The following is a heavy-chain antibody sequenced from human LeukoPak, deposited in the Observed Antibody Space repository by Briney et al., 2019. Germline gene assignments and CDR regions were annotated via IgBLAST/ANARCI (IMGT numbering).Heavy chain of an antibody. D-gene: IGHD3-22*01. CDR3: AKRGYDSSGYQSDY. V-gene: IGHV3-23*01. J-gene: IGHJ4*02. CDR2: ISGSGGST. Sequence: GGSLRVSCAAPGFTFSSYAMSWVRQAPGNGLEWVSAISGSGGSTYYADSVKGRFTISRDNSKNTLYLQMNSLRAEDTVVYYCAKRGYDSSGYQSDYWGQGTLVTVSS. CDR1: GFTFSSYA.